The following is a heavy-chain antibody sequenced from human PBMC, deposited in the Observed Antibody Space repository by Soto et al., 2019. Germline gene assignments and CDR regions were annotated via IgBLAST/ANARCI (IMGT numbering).Heavy chain of an antibody. Sequence: SETLSLTCTVSGGSISSSSYYWGWIRQPPGKGLEWIGSIYYSGSTYYNPSLKSRVTISVDTSKNQFSLKLSSVTAADTAVYYCARLGSGSGSRYYYCYYMDVWGKGTTVTVSS. CDR3: ARLGSGSGSRYYYCYYMDV. J-gene: IGHJ6*03. D-gene: IGHD3-10*01. CDR1: GGSISSSSYY. V-gene: IGHV4-39*01. CDR2: IYYSGST.